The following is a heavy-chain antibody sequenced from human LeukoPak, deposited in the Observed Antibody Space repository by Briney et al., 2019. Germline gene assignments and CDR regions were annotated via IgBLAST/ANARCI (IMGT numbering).Heavy chain of an antibody. CDR1: GGSISSYY. V-gene: IGHV4-59*01. CDR3: ARSSPLTGTTRYYYYGMDV. CDR2: IYYSGIT. J-gene: IGHJ6*02. D-gene: IGHD1-7*01. Sequence: PSETLSLTCTVSGGSISSYYWSWIRQPPGKGLEWIGYIYYSGITNYNPSLKSRVTISVDTSKNQFSLKLSSVTAADTAVYYCARSSPLTGTTRYYYYGMDVRGQGTAVTVSS.